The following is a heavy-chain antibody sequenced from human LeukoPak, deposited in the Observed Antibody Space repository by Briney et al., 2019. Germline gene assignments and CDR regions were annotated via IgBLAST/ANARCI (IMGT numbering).Heavy chain of an antibody. CDR1: GFTFSDYY. CDR2: ISSSGSTI. D-gene: IGHD3-16*01. Sequence: GSLRLSCAASGFTFSDYYMSWIRQAPGKGLEWISYISSSGSTIYYADSVKGRFTISRDNTKNSLYLQMNSLRAEDTAVYYCAGVRGLASESDYWGQGTLVTVSS. V-gene: IGHV3-11*04. J-gene: IGHJ4*02. CDR3: AGVRGLASESDY.